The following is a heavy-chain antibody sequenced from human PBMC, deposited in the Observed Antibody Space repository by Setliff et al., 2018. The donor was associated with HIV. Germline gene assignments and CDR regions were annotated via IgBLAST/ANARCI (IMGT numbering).Heavy chain of an antibody. CDR1: GDSISSYF. J-gene: IGHJ5*02. V-gene: IGHV4-4*09. D-gene: IGHD6-19*01. CDR2: RSTTGST. Sequence: SETLSLTCTVSGDSISSYFWSWIRQSPGKGLEWIGFRSTTGSTNYNPSLRSRVTISVDTSKNQFSLKLSSLTAADTAVYYCASSSGWYGAAQFDPWGQGTRVTVSS. CDR3: ASSSGWYGAAQFDP.